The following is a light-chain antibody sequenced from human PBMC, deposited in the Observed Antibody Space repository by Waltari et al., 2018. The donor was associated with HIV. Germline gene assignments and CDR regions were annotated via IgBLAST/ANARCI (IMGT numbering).Light chain of an antibody. J-gene: IGKJ4*01. Sequence: EIMMTQSPATLSVSPGARATLSCRASQSVSTNLDWYQQKPGQAHRLLIYAEPTRATGIPAWFSDSGSGIAFTLTISRLQSEDSVTYYCQQYNNWPLAFGGGTKVEIK. V-gene: IGKV3-15*01. CDR1: QSVSTN. CDR2: AEP. CDR3: QQYNNWPLA.